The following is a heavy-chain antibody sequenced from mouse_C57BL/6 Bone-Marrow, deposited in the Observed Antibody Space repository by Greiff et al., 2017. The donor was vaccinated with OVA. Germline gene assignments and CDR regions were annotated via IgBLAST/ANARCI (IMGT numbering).Heavy chain of an antibody. J-gene: IGHJ3*01. CDR3: ARSGDAAWFAY. Sequence: VQLVESGPELVKPGASVKISCKASGYAFSSSWMNWVKQRPGKGLEWIGRIYPGDGDTNYNGKFKGKATLTADKSSSTAYMQLSSLTSEDSAVYFCARSGDAAWFAYWGQGTLVTVSA. CDR2: IYPGDGDT. D-gene: IGHD3-2*02. V-gene: IGHV1-82*01. CDR1: GYAFSSSW.